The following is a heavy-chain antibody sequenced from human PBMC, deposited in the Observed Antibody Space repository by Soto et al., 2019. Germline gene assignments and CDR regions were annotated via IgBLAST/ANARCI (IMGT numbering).Heavy chain of an antibody. CDR1: GGTFSSYA. J-gene: IGHJ6*02. CDR2: IIPIFGTA. CDR3: ARDLGYCSSTSCYSYYYYGMDV. Sequence: SVKVSCKASGGTFSSYAISWVRQAPGQGLEWMGGIIPIFGTANYAQKFQGRVTVTADKSTSTAYMELSSLRSEDTAVYYCARDLGYCSSTSCYSYYYYGMDVWGQGTTVTVSS. D-gene: IGHD2-2*01. V-gene: IGHV1-69*06.